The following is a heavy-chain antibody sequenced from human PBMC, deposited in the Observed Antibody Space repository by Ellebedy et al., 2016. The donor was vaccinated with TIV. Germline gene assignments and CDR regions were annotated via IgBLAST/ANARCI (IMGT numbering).Heavy chain of an antibody. CDR1: GGAFSGYF. Sequence: SETLSLTCAVYGGAFSGYFWSWIRQSPGKGLEWIGEINDSGSTNYNPSLKSRVPMSVDTLKKQFSLRLSSVTAADTAVYYCARGRLGYSSSWYRDYWGQGTLVTVSP. V-gene: IGHV4-34*01. CDR2: INDSGST. D-gene: IGHD6-13*01. CDR3: ARGRLGYSSSWYRDY. J-gene: IGHJ4*02.